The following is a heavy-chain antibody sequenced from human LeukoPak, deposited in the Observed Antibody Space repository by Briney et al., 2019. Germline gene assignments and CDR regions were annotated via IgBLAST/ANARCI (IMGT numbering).Heavy chain of an antibody. CDR1: WFSLSTSGVG. CDR2: IYWHDDK. V-gene: IGHV2-5*01. J-gene: IGHJ5*02. Sequence: ESGPTLVNPTQTLTLTCTFSWFSLSTSGVGVGWIRQPPGKALEWLALIYWHDDKRYSPSLKSRLTITKDTSKNQMVLTMTNMDPVDTATYYCAHRPPQSRDSSGYYRHWFDPWGQGTLVTVSS. D-gene: IGHD3-22*01. CDR3: AHRPPQSRDSSGYYRHWFDP.